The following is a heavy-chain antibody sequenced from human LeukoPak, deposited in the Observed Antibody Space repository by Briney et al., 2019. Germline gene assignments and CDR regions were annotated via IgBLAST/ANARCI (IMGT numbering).Heavy chain of an antibody. J-gene: IGHJ4*02. Sequence: GASVKASCDAFGYTFTRFGISWVRQAPGQGLEWMGWISTYNGNTDYAQKVQGRVTMTTDTSTSTAYMELRSLRSDDTAVYCCARDISAYERSLNSWGQGTLLTVSS. V-gene: IGHV1-18*01. CDR1: GYTFTRFG. D-gene: IGHD5-12*01. CDR3: ARDISAYERSLNS. CDR2: ISTYNGNT.